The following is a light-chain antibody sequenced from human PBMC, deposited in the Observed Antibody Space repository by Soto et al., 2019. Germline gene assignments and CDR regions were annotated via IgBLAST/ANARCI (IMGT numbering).Light chain of an antibody. CDR1: SSDVGGYNR. J-gene: IGLJ1*01. V-gene: IGLV2-18*02. Sequence: QSVLTQPPSVSGSPGQSVTISCTGTSSDVGGYNRVSWYQQPPGTAPKLVIYEVIHRPSGVPARFSGSKSCNTASLTISGLQAEDEADYYCYSYTSSSTYVFGTGTKVTVL. CDR3: YSYTSSSTYV. CDR2: EVI.